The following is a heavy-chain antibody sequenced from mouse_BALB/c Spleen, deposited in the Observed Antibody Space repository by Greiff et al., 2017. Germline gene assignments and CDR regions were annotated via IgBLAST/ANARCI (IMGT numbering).Heavy chain of an antibody. CDR2: IDPETGGT. V-gene: IGHV1-15*01. J-gene: IGHJ4*01. CDR1: GYTFTDYE. Sequence: VQLQQSGAELVRPGASVTLSCKASGYTFTDYEMHWVKQTPVHGLEWIGAIDPETGGTAYNQKFKGKATLTADKSSSTAYMELRSLTSEDSAVYYCTRLTEFPYYAMDYWGQGTSVTVSS. CDR3: TRLTEFPYYAMDY.